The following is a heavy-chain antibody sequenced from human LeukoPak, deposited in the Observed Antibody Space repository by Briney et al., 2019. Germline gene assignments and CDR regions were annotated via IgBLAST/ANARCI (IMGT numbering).Heavy chain of an antibody. D-gene: IGHD3-10*01. V-gene: IGHV1-18*01. CDR2: ISAYNGNT. CDR1: GYTFTSYG. Sequence: ASVKVSCKASGYTFTSYGISWVRQAPGQGLEWMGWISAYNGNTNYAQKLQGRVTMTTDTSTSTAYMELRSLRSDDTAVYYCARDLRSTMVRGVPRALDYWGQGTLATVSS. J-gene: IGHJ4*02. CDR3: ARDLRSTMVRGVPRALDY.